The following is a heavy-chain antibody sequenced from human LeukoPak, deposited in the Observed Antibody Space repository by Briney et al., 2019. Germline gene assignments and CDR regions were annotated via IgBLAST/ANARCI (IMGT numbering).Heavy chain of an antibody. CDR2: ITGSGGST. CDR1: GFTFSSYA. Sequence: LPGGSLRLSCAASGFTFSSYAMSWVRQAPGKGLEWVSAITGSGGSTYYADSVKGRFTFSRDNSKNTLYLQMNSLRAEDTAVYYCAKDPYRLTLTGFDYWGQGTMVTVSS. CDR3: AKDPYRLTLTGFDY. D-gene: IGHD7-27*01. J-gene: IGHJ4*02. V-gene: IGHV3-23*01.